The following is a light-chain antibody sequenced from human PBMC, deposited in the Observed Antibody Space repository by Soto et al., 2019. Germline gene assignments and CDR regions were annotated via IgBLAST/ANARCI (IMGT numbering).Light chain of an antibody. CDR3: SSYTSSSAVV. CDR2: DVS. J-gene: IGLJ2*01. V-gene: IGLV2-14*01. Sequence: QSALTQPASVSGSPGQSITISCTGTSSDVGGYNYVSWYQQHPGKAPKLMIYDVSNRPSGVSNRFSASKSGNTASLTISGLQAEDAADYYCSSYTSSSAVVFGGGTKVTVL. CDR1: SSDVGGYNY.